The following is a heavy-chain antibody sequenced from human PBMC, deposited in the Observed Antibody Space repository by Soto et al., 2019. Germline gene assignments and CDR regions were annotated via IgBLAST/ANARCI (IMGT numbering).Heavy chain of an antibody. J-gene: IGHJ3*01. Sequence: EVQLLESGGGLVQPGGSLRLSCAASGFTFNSYAMHWVRQAPGKGLEWVSGISGFSAGSASTYFADSVKGRFFISRDNSNNTLYLQMNNQRAEDTALYYCARVPLFFGLDAFDLWGHGTLVTVSS. CDR3: ARVPLFFGLDAFDL. CDR1: GFTFNSYA. V-gene: IGHV3-23*01. D-gene: IGHD3-10*01. CDR2: ISGFSAGSAST.